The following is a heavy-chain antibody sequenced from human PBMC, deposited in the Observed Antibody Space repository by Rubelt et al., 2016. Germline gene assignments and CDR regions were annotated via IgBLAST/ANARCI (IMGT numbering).Heavy chain of an antibody. CDR3: ARGTSAPDKGRSGMDV. CDR1: GFTFSSYG. CDR2: IWYDGSNK. J-gene: IGHJ6*02. V-gene: IGHV3-33*01. Sequence: GFTFSSYGMHWVRQAPGKGLEWVAVIWYDGSNKYYADSVKGRFTISRDNSKNTLYLQMNSLRAEDTAVYYCARGTSAPDKGRSGMDVWGLGTTVTVSS. D-gene: IGHD6-13*01.